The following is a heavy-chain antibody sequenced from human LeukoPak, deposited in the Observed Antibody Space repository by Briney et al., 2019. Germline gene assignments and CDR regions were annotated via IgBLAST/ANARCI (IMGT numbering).Heavy chain of an antibody. CDR2: INPSGGST. D-gene: IGHD6-25*01. Sequence: ASVKVSCKASGYTFTSYYMHWVRQAPGQGLERMGIINPSGGSTSYAQKFQGRVTMTRDTSTSTVYMALSSLRSEDTAVYYCARGGASQYYMDVWGKGTTVTVSS. J-gene: IGHJ6*03. CDR1: GYTFTSYY. CDR3: ARGGASQYYMDV. V-gene: IGHV1-46*01.